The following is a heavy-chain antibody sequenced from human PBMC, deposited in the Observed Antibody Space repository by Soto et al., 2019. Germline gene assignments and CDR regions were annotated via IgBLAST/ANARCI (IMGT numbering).Heavy chain of an antibody. CDR1: GFTFRNAW. D-gene: IGHD6-19*01. CDR2: IKSKTDGGTT. Sequence: GGSRILSSADSGFTFRNAWVSLVRPAPGKGLEWVGRIKSKTDGGTTDYAAPVKGRFTISRDDSKNTLYLQMNSLKTEDTAVYYCTTDEFLAVALLFDYWGQGNLVTFSS. CDR3: TTDEFLAVALLFDY. V-gene: IGHV3-15*01. J-gene: IGHJ4*02.